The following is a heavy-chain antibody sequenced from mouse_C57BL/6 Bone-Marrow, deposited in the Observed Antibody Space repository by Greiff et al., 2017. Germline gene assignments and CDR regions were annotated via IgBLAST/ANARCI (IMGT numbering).Heavy chain of an antibody. CDR3: AIGALCYGSSLDY. CDR1: GFNIKDYY. CDR2: IYPEDGET. V-gene: IGHV14-2*01. D-gene: IGHD1-1*01. J-gene: IGHJ2*01. Sequence: VQLQQSGAELVKPGASVKLSCTASGFNIKDYYMHWVKQRTEQGLEWIGGIYPEDGETNYAPKFPGKDTITADPSSNTAYLQLSSLTSEDTAVDYCAIGALCYGSSLDYWGQGTTLTVSS.